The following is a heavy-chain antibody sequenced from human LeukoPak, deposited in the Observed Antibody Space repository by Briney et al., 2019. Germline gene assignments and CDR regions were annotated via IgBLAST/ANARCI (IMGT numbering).Heavy chain of an antibody. Sequence: ASVKVSCKASGYTFTSYAITWVRQAPGQGLEWMGWISVYSGNTHYAQNLQGRVSMTTDTSTTTAYMELGSLRSDDTAVYYCARDYYDTSGYFYGSNYWGQGTLVTVSS. V-gene: IGHV1-18*01. D-gene: IGHD3-22*01. CDR3: ARDYYDTSGYFYGSNY. CDR1: GYTFTSYA. CDR2: ISVYSGNT. J-gene: IGHJ4*02.